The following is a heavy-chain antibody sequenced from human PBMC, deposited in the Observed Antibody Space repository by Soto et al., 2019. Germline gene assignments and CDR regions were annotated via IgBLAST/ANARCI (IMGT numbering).Heavy chain of an antibody. Sequence: GGSLRLYCASSGFTFSSYALSWVRQGPGKGLGRVSGISGSGDSKHYSDSLKGRFTISRDNSKNTLFLQMNSLRAEDTAVYYCARIPFDHVWGTDRYSPNFDYWGQGTQVTVS. V-gene: IGHV3-23*01. CDR2: ISGSGDSK. CDR3: ARIPFDHVWGTDRYSPNFDY. J-gene: IGHJ4*02. CDR1: GFTFSSYA. D-gene: IGHD3-16*02.